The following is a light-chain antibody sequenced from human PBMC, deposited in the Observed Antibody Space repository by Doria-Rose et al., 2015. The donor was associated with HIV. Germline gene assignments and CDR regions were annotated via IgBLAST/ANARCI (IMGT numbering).Light chain of an antibody. CDR1: QSINDE. CDR2: NAS. J-gene: IGKJ1*01. Sequence: TQSPATLSLPPGERATLSCRASQSINDELAWFQQKPGQAPRLLIYNASNRASGIPARFSGSGSGTDFTHTISSLEPEDFAVYFCQQRSSWPRTFGQGTKVETK. CDR3: QQRSSWPRT. V-gene: IGKV3-11*01.